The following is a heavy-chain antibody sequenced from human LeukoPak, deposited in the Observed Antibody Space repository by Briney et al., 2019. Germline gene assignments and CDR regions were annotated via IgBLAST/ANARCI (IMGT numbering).Heavy chain of an antibody. CDR1: GGSVRSDLYY. D-gene: IGHD3-22*01. V-gene: IGHV4-39*01. Sequence: LETLSLTCTVSGGSVRSDLYYWGWIRQPPGKGLEWIGSVFHSGTTHYTPSLESRLSISVDTSRNQFSLSVSSATAEDTAVYYCARTANYYDNSGFPDAFDIWGQGTMVTVSS. CDR2: VFHSGTT. CDR3: ARTANYYDNSGFPDAFDI. J-gene: IGHJ3*02.